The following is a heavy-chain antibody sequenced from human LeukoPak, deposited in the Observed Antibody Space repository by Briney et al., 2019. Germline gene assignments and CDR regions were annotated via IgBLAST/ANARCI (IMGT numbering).Heavy chain of an antibody. CDR2: IYSGGST. Sequence: GGSLRLSCAASGFTVSTYYMTWVRQAPGKGLEWVSVIYSGGSTYYADSVKGRFTVSRDNAKNSLYLQMNSLRAEDTAVYYCARGPYPDYWGQGTLVTVSS. CDR3: ARGPYPDY. J-gene: IGHJ4*02. CDR1: GFTVSTYY. V-gene: IGHV3-53*01.